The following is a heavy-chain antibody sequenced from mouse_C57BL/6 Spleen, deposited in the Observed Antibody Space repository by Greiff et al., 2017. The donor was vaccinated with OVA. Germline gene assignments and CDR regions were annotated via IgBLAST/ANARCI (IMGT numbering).Heavy chain of an antibody. CDR2: IHPNSGST. CDR1: GYTFTSYW. V-gene: IGHV1-64*01. J-gene: IGHJ3*01. D-gene: IGHD4-1*01. CDR3: ARWRNWDAY. Sequence: QVQLKQPGAELVKPGASVKLSCKASGYTFTSYWMHWVKQRPGQGLEWIGMIHPNSGSTNYNEKFKSKATLTVDKSSSTAYMQLSSLTSEDSAVYYCARWRNWDAYWGQGTLVTVSA.